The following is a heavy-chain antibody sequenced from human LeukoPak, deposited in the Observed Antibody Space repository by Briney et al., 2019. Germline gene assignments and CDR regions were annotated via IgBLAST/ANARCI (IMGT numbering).Heavy chain of an antibody. J-gene: IGHJ5*02. CDR3: ARDVGDIVTVPAAISVP. CDR2: ISAYNGNT. Sequence: ASVKVSCKASGYTFSSYGISWVRQAPGQGLEWMGWISAYNGNTNYAQMVQGRVTMATDTSTSTAYMEVRSLRSDDTAMYYCARDVGDIVTVPAAISVPWGQGTLVTVSS. V-gene: IGHV1-18*01. CDR1: GYTFSSYG. D-gene: IGHD2-2*01.